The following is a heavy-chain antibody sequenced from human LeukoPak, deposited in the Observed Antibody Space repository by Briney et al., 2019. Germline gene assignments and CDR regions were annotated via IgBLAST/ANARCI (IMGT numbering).Heavy chain of an antibody. D-gene: IGHD5-24*01. CDR3: ARVGRRTTIFDY. J-gene: IGHJ4*02. CDR2: ISSSGSTI. V-gene: IGHV3-11*01. CDR1: GFTFSDYY. Sequence: GGSLRLSCAASGFTFSDYYMNWVRQAPGKGLEWVSYISSSGSTIYYADSVEGRFTISRDNAKNSLYLQMNSLRAEDTAVYYCARVGRRTTIFDYWGQGTLVTVSS.